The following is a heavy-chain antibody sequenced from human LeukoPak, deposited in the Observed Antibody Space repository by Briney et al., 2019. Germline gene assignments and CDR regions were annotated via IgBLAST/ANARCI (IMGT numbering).Heavy chain of an antibody. CDR3: ARDLQEISSFYFDY. CDR1: ELNFKTHA. J-gene: IGHJ4*02. CDR2: LSFDASGR. V-gene: IGHV3-30*04. Sequence: PGTSLRLSCVVSELNFKTHAMHWVRQAPGKGLEWVAGLSFDASGRNYADSVKGRFTISRDNSKNTLYLQVHSLSPEDTAVYFCARDLQEISSFYFDYWGQGSLVTVSS. D-gene: IGHD3-16*02.